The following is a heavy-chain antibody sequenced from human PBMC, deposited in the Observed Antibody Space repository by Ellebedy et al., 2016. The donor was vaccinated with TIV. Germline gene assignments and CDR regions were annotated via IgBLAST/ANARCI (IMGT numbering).Heavy chain of an antibody. CDR1: GFTFGLYN. CDR2: ISGTGAI. V-gene: IGHV3-48*02. CDR3: ARDSAIQYDH. D-gene: IGHD3-10*01. J-gene: IGHJ4*02. Sequence: GESLKISCPASGFTFGLYNMNWVRQAPGKGLEWVSFISGTGAIFQADSVKGRFTISRDNARNSLYLQMNRLREEDTAVYYCARDSAIQYDHWGQGTLVTVSS.